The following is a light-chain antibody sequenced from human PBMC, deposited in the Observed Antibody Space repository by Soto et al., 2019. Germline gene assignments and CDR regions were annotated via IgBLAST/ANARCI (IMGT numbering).Light chain of an antibody. CDR1: QSVNSN. CDR2: DAS. J-gene: IGKJ2*01. Sequence: EIVMTQSPATLSVSPGARATLSCRASQSVNSNLAWYQQKPGQAPRLLIYDASTRATGIPARFSGSGSGTEFPLTISSLQSEDFAVYYCQQYNNWPPTYTFGQGTKLEIK. CDR3: QQYNNWPPTYT. V-gene: IGKV3-15*01.